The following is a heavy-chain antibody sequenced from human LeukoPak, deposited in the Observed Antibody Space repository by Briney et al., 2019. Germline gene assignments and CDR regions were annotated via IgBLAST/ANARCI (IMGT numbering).Heavy chain of an antibody. CDR1: GGSLSGYY. V-gene: IGHV4-34*01. CDR2: INHSGST. D-gene: IGHD5-12*01. Sequence: SETLSLTCAVYGGSLSGYYWSWIRQPPGKGLEWIGEINHSGSTNYNPSLKSRVTISVDTSKNQFSLKLSSVTAADTAVYYCARGPPRGYNGYGRGMDVWGQGTTVTVSS. J-gene: IGHJ6*02. CDR3: ARGPPRGYNGYGRGMDV.